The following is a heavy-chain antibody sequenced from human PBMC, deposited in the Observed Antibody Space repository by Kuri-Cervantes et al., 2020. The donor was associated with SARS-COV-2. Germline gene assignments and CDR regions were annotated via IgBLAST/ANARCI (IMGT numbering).Heavy chain of an antibody. CDR3: ARVWGAFYGSGSYDAGRQYYNYYGMDV. V-gene: IGHV1-69*06. Sequence: AVKVSCKASGGTFSSYAISWVRQAPGQGLEWMGGIIPIFGSANYAQKFQGRITITADKSTSTAYMELSSLRSEDTAVYYCARVWGAFYGSGSYDAGRQYYNYYGMDVWGQGTTVTVSS. CDR2: IIPIFGSA. D-gene: IGHD3-10*01. J-gene: IGHJ6*02. CDR1: GGTFSSYA.